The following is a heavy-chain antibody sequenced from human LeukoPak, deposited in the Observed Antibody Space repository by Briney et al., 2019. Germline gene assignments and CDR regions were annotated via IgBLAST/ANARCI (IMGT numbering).Heavy chain of an antibody. J-gene: IGHJ4*02. CDR3: ARLLGDRTIYDY. CDR2: INQGGGDT. V-gene: IGHV3-7*01. CDR1: GFTFRTCW. Sequence: GGSLRLSCAASGFTFRTCWMSWVRQAPGKGLEWVASINQGGGDTYYVESVKGRFTISRDNAMNSFFLQMNNLRVEDTAVYYCARLLGDRTIYDYWGQGTLVTVSS. D-gene: IGHD2-21*01.